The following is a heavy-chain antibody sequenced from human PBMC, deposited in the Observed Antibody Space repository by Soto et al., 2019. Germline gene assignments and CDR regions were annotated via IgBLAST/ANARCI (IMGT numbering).Heavy chain of an antibody. CDR3: ASFVDDFWSGYYTDHFDY. CDR1: GFTFTSHW. Sequence: PGGSLRLSCDTSGFTFTSHWMTWVRQAPGKGLEWVANLNCDGSERYYLDSVKGRFTISRDNAKNTLYLQMNSLRAEDTAVYYCASFVDDFWSGYYTDHFDYWGQGTLVTVSS. CDR2: LNCDGSER. D-gene: IGHD3-3*01. J-gene: IGHJ4*02. V-gene: IGHV3-7*01.